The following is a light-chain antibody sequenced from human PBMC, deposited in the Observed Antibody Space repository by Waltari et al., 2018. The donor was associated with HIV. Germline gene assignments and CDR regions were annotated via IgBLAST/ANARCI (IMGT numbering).Light chain of an antibody. CDR2: DVS. CDR3: SSFTSGTTWV. Sequence: QSALTQPASVSGSPGPSITISCTGTSSDIGGYDNFCWYQQHPGRAPKLKIYDVSNRPSGVSDRFSGSKSGNTASLTISGLQTEDEADYYCSSFTSGTTWVFGGGTKVTVL. V-gene: IGLV2-14*03. J-gene: IGLJ3*02. CDR1: SSDIGGYDN.